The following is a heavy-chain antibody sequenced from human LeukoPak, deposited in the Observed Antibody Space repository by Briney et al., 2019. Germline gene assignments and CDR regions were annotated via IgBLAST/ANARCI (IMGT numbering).Heavy chain of an antibody. Sequence: SETLSLTCTVSGGFVSSSSYYWDWIRQPPGKGLEWIGSIYYSGSTNYNPSLKSRVAISVDTSKNQFSLKLSSVTAADTAVYYCARGADCSSTSCPPYYFDYWGQGTLVTVSS. D-gene: IGHD2-2*01. CDR1: GGFVSSSSYY. CDR2: IYYSGST. V-gene: IGHV4-39*07. J-gene: IGHJ4*02. CDR3: ARGADCSSTSCPPYYFDY.